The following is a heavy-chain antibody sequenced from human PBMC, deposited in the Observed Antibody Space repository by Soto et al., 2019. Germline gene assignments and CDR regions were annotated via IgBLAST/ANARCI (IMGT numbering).Heavy chain of an antibody. Sequence: QVQLQESGPGLVKPSQTLSLTCTVSGGSISSGGYYWSWIRQHPGKGLEWIGYIYYSGSTYYNPSRKTRVTISVDTSKNQFSLKLSSVTAADTAVYYCASTDPVTSNLPNWGQGTLVTVSS. J-gene: IGHJ4*02. V-gene: IGHV4-31*03. CDR2: IYYSGST. CDR3: ASTDPVTSNLPN. CDR1: GGSISSGGYY. D-gene: IGHD4-17*01.